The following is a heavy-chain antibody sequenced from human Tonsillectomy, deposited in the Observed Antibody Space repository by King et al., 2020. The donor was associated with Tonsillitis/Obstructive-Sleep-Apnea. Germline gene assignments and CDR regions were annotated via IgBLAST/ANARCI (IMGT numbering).Heavy chain of an antibody. CDR1: GFNFGDYA. Sequence: VQLVESGGGLVEPGRSLRLSCTASGFNFGDYAMTWFRQAPGKGLEWLGFIRSRPYGGTTGYAASVEGRFTISRDDSKSIAYLQMNSLKTEDTAVYYCTTTIFENSHYYYYIDLWAKPTTLTVSS. CDR3: TTTIFENSHYYYYIDL. D-gene: IGHD3-3*01. J-gene: IGHJ6*03. CDR2: IRSRPYGGTT. V-gene: IGHV3-49*03.